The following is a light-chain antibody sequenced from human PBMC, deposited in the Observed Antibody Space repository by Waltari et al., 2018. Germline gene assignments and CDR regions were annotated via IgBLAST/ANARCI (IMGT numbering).Light chain of an antibody. V-gene: IGKV3-20*01. Sequence: SCRASQSGRQYLAWYQQKPGQAPRRLSYETYRRCTGTPDRFSGSGSGTDFSLTISRLEAEDVAVYYCQKYESLPATFGQGTTVEIK. CDR3: QKYESLPAT. CDR1: QSGRQY. CDR2: ETY. J-gene: IGKJ1*01.